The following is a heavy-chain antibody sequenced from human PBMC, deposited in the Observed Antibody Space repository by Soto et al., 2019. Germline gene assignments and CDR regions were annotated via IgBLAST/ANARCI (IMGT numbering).Heavy chain of an antibody. J-gene: IGHJ6*02. CDR3: ARGAASWTTYYYGMDV. D-gene: IGHD2-2*01. V-gene: IGHV1-18*01. Sequence: QVQLVQSGAEVKKPGASVKVSCKASGYTFTSYGIRWVRQAPGQGLEWMGWISAYNGNTNYGQKLQVRVTMTTDTSTSTAYMELSSLRSDDTAVYYCARGAASWTTYYYGMDVWGQGTTVTVSS. CDR1: GYTFTSYG. CDR2: ISAYNGNT.